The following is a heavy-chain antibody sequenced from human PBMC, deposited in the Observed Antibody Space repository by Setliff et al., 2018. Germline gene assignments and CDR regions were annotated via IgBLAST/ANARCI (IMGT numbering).Heavy chain of an antibody. Sequence: SETLSLTCTVSGYSISSGYIWGWIRQPPGEGLEWVGNIGHTGSINYNPSPKSRLTISRDTSKNQVSLKLNSVTATDTAVYYCARDLGHGGDSDYWGQGILVTVSS. CDR1: GYSISSGYI. CDR3: ARDLGHGGDSDY. CDR2: IGHTGSI. J-gene: IGHJ4*02. V-gene: IGHV4-38-2*02. D-gene: IGHD2-21*02.